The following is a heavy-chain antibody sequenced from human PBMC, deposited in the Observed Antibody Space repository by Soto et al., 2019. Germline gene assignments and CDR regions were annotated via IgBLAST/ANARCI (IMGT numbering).Heavy chain of an antibody. CDR1: GYTFTSYA. CDR3: ARSIVVVTALDY. J-gene: IGHJ4*02. CDR2: INAGNGNT. Sequence: ASVMVSCKASGYTFTSYAMHWVRQAPGQRLEWMGWINAGNGNTKYSQKFQGRVTITRDTSASTAYMELSSLRSEDTAVYYCARSIVVVTALDYWGQGTLVTVPQ. V-gene: IGHV1-3*01. D-gene: IGHD2-21*02.